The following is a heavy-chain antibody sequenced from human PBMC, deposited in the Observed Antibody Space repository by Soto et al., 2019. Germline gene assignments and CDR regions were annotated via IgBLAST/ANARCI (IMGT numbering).Heavy chain of an antibody. Sequence: PSETLSLTCTVSAASFSKYYWTWIRQPPGKGLEWIGYIYFNGNTKYNPSLEGRPTISIDTSKKEFSLKLTSVTAADAAVYYCASVTFGGIVLAHWGQGTLVTVSS. D-gene: IGHD3-16*01. CDR2: IYFNGNT. V-gene: IGHV4-59*01. J-gene: IGHJ4*02. CDR3: ASVTFGGIVLAH. CDR1: AASFSKYY.